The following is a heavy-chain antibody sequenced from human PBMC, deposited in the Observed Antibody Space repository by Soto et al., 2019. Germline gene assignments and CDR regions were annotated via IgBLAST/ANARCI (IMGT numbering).Heavy chain of an antibody. Sequence: ASVKVSCKASGYTFTSYGISWVRQAPGQGLEWMGWISAYNGNTNYAQKLQGRVTMTTDTSTSTAYMELRSLRSDDTAVYYCARDQIAVADYGMDVWGQGTKVTVSS. D-gene: IGHD6-19*01. CDR3: ARDQIAVADYGMDV. CDR2: ISAYNGNT. J-gene: IGHJ6*02. CDR1: GYTFTSYG. V-gene: IGHV1-18*01.